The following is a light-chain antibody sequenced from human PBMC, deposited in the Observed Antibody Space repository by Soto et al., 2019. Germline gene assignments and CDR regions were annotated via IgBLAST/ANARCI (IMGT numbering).Light chain of an antibody. CDR1: SSDVGGFNS. V-gene: IGLV2-14*03. Sequence: LTQPASVSGSPGQSITISCTGTSSDVGGFNSVSWYQLRPGTAPKLILYDVVDRPSGVSYRFSGSKSGNTASLTISGLQAVDEADYFCSSYTSTMTNVFGSGTKVTVL. CDR2: DVV. CDR3: SSYTSTMTNV. J-gene: IGLJ1*01.